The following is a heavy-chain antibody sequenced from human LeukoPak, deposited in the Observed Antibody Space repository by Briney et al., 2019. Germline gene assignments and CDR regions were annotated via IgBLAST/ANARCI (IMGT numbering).Heavy chain of an antibody. D-gene: IGHD6-19*01. J-gene: IGHJ4*02. CDR3: ARALDSSGWWGKTSYYFDY. V-gene: IGHV4-30-4*01. CDR2: IYYSGST. Sequence: LQTLSLTCTVSGGSISSGDYYWSWIRQPPGKGLEWIGYIYYSGSTYYNPSLKSRVTISVDTSKNQFSLKLSSVTAADTAVYYCARALDSSGWWGKTSYYFDYWGQGTLVTVSS. CDR1: GGSISSGDYY.